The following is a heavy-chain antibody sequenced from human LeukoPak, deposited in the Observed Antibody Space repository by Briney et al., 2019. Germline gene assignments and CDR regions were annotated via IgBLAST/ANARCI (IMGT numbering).Heavy chain of an antibody. CDR1: GGSFSGYY. Sequence: SETLSLTCAVYGGSFSGYYWSWIRQPPGKGLEWIGEINHSGSTYYNPSLKSRVTISVDTSKNQFSLKLSSVTAADTAVYYCARYCSGGSCYSYNWFDPWGQGTLVAVSP. V-gene: IGHV4-34*01. J-gene: IGHJ5*02. CDR2: INHSGST. D-gene: IGHD2-15*01. CDR3: ARYCSGGSCYSYNWFDP.